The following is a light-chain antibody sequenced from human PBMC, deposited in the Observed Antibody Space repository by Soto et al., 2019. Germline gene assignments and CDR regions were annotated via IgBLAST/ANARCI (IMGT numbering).Light chain of an antibody. CDR1: SSNIGAGYD. Sequence: QSVLTQPPSVSGAPGQRVTISCTGSSSNIGAGYDVHWYQQLPGTAPKLLIYGNSNRPSGVPDRFSGSKSGTSASLAITGLQVEDEADYYCQSYDSSVSKVVFGGGTKLTVL. CDR3: QSYDSSVSKVV. CDR2: GNS. J-gene: IGLJ2*01. V-gene: IGLV1-40*01.